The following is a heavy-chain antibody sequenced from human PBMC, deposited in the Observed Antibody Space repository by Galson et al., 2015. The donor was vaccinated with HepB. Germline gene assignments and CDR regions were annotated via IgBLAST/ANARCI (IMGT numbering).Heavy chain of an antibody. CDR1: GFTFSTYT. V-gene: IGHV3-30*04. CDR3: ARAENCGGGECCLVAS. Sequence: SLRLSCAASGFTFSTYTFHWFRQAPGKGLEWVALISSTGSKNNYADSARGRFTISRDNSWNTVYLQMSSLRPEDTAVYYCARAENCGGGECCLVASWSLGTLVTVSS. D-gene: IGHD2-21*01. CDR2: ISSTGSKN. J-gene: IGHJ5*01.